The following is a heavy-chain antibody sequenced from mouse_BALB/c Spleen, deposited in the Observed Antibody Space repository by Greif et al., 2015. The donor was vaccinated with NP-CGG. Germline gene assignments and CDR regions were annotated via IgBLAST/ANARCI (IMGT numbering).Heavy chain of an antibody. J-gene: IGHJ3*01. CDR3: ARRVYYDYDGLAY. V-gene: IGHV5-17*02. CDR1: GFTFSSFG. D-gene: IGHD2-4*01. Sequence: EVQLVESGGGLVQPGGSRKLSCAASGFTFSSFGMHWVRQAPEKGLEWVAYISSGSSTIYYADTVKGRFTTSRDNPKNTLFLQMTSLRSEDTAMYYCARRVYYDYDGLAYWGQGTLVTVSA. CDR2: ISSGSSTI.